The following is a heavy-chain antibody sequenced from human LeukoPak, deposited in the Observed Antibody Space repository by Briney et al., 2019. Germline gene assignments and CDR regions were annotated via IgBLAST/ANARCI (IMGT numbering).Heavy chain of an antibody. CDR3: ARAGGPHDASDI. CDR2: IYHSGST. CDR1: GGSISGYY. J-gene: IGHJ3*02. Sequence: SETLSLTCTVSGGSISGYYWGWIRQPPGKGLEWIGSIYHSGSTYYNPSLKSRVTISVGTSKNQFSLKLSSVTAADTAVYYCARAGGPHDASDIWGQGTMVTVSS. D-gene: IGHD3-16*01. V-gene: IGHV4-38-2*02.